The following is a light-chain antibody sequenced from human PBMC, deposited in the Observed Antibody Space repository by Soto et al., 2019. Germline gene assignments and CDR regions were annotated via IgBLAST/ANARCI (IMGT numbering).Light chain of an antibody. V-gene: IGKV4-1*01. Sequence: DIVMTQAPDSLAVSLGESATINCKSSQTLLHTSNNKNYLAWYQQKPGQPPNLLIYWASARESGVPDRFSGSGSGTDLSLTISSLQAEDVAVYYCQQYYVPHYNFGQGTRLEIK. CDR2: WAS. CDR3: QQYYVPHYN. CDR1: QTLLHTSNNKNY. J-gene: IGKJ2*01.